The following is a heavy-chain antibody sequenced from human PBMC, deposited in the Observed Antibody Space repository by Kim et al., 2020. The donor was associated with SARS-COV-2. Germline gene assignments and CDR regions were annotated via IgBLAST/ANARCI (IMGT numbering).Heavy chain of an antibody. D-gene: IGHD4-17*01. J-gene: IGHJ6*02. CDR1: GFTFSSYS. Sequence: GGSLRLSCAASGFTFSSYSMNWVRQAPGEGLEWVSSISSSSSYIYYADSVKGRFTISRDNAKNSLYLQMNSLRAEDTAVYYCARAKDYGDPYYYYYAMDVWGHGTTVTVSS. CDR2: ISSSSSYI. CDR3: ARAKDYGDPYYYYYAMDV. V-gene: IGHV3-21*01.